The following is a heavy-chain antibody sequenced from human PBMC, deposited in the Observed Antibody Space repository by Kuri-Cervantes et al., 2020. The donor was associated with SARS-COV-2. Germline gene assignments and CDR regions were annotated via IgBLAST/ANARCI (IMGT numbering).Heavy chain of an antibody. Sequence: SETLSLTCTVSGGSISSCSYYWSWIRQPAGKGLEWIGYIYTSGSTNYNPSLKSRVTISVDTSKNQFSLKPSSVTAADTAVYYCARHELAITMIVVVPRSWFDPWGQGTLVTVSS. CDR2: IYTSGST. D-gene: IGHD3-22*01. V-gene: IGHV4-61*09. CDR1: GGSISSCSYY. J-gene: IGHJ5*02. CDR3: ARHELAITMIVVVPRSWFDP.